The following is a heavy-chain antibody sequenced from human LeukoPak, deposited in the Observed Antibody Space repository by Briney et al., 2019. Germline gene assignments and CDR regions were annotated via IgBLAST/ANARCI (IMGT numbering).Heavy chain of an antibody. Sequence: SETLSLTCTVSGGSISSYYWSWIRQPPGKGLEWIGYIYYSGSTNYNPSLKSRVTISVDTSKNQFSLKLSSVTAADTAVYYCARGQGGSGSYYKRWGQGTLVTVSS. CDR2: IYYSGST. D-gene: IGHD3-10*01. V-gene: IGHV4-59*12. J-gene: IGHJ4*02. CDR3: ARGQGGSGSYYKR. CDR1: GGSISSYY.